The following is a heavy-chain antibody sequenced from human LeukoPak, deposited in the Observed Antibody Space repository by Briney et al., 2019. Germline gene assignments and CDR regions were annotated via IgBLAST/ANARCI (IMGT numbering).Heavy chain of an antibody. CDR1: GFIFSDHN. V-gene: IGHV3-48*01. CDR2: IKNSGGTI. J-gene: IGHJ3*02. CDR3: TREGVYAPDPSSYHRDAFDI. D-gene: IGHD3-16*02. Sequence: GGSLRLSCAASGFIFSDHNMNWVRQAPGKGLEWLSYIKNSGGTIYYADSVKGRFTISRDNAKNLLYLQLNTLRAEDTAVYYCTREGVYAPDPSSYHRDAFDIWGQGTVVIVSS.